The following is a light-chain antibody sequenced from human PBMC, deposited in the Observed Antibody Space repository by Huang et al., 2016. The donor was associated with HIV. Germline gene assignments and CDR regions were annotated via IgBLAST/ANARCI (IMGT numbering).Light chain of an antibody. CDR1: QRIDAY. CDR2: ATS. Sequence: PSSLSASVGDRVTITCRASQRIDAYLNWYQCKPGRAPKLLIFATSDLQSGVPSRFSGSRSGTTFTLSISNLQPQDFATYVCQQSYYFPRTFGQGTKVEMK. J-gene: IGKJ2*01. V-gene: IGKV1-39*01. CDR3: QQSYYFPRT.